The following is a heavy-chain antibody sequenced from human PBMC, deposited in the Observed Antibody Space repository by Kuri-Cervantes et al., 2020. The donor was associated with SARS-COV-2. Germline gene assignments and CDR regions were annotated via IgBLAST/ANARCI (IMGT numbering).Heavy chain of an antibody. CDR1: GFTFSSYA. Sequence: GESLKISCAASGFTFSSYAMHWVRQAPGKGLEWVAVISYDGSNKYYADSVKGRFTISRDNSKNTLYLQMNSLRAEDTAVYYCAKSAALRFLEWLSHWGQGTLGHRLL. J-gene: IGHJ4*02. CDR2: ISYDGSNK. V-gene: IGHV3-30-3*02. D-gene: IGHD3-3*01. CDR3: AKSAALRFLEWLSH.